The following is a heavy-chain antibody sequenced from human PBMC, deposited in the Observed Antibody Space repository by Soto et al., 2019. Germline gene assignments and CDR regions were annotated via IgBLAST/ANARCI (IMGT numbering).Heavy chain of an antibody. J-gene: IGHJ6*03. D-gene: IGHD3-3*01. V-gene: IGHV3-66*01. Sequence: GGSLRLSCAASGFTVSSNYMSWVRQAPGKGLEWVSVIYSGGSTYYADSVKGRFTISRDNSKNTLYLQMNSLRAEDTAVYYCARGGSYDFWSGAPPYYMDVWGKGTTVTAP. CDR3: ARGGSYDFWSGAPPYYMDV. CDR1: GFTVSSNY. CDR2: IYSGGST.